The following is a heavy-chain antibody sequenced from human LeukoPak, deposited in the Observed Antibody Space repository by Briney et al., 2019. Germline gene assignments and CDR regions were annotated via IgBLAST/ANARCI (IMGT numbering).Heavy chain of an antibody. CDR3: ASGRCYSSPVDY. D-gene: IGHD2-21*01. CDR1: GFTFSSYA. J-gene: IGHJ4*02. CDR2: IGGSSRDT. Sequence: GGSLRLSCAASGFTFSSYAMSWVRQAPGKGLEWVSAIGGSSRDTYYADSVKGRFTISRDNSKNTLYLQLNSLGVEDTAFYYCASGRCYSSPVDYWGQGTLVTVSS. V-gene: IGHV3-23*01.